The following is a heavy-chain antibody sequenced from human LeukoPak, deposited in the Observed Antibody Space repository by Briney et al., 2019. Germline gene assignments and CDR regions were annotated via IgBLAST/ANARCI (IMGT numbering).Heavy chain of an antibody. V-gene: IGHV3-7*01. J-gene: IGHJ4*02. CDR3: ARVRMVRGVTYFDY. CDR2: IKQDGSEK. D-gene: IGHD3-10*01. CDR1: GFMFSTYW. Sequence: GGSLRLSCAASGFMFSTYWMSWVRQAPGKGLEWVANIKQDGSEKYYVDSVKGRFTISRDNAKSSLFLQMDSLRAEDTAMYYCARVRMVRGVTYFDYWGQGTLVTVSS.